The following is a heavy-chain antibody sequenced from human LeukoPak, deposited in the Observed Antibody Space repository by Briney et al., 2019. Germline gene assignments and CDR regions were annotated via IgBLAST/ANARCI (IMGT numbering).Heavy chain of an antibody. V-gene: IGHV3-21*01. CDR1: GFTFSDYW. CDR3: AKGGGSSWDYYFDN. D-gene: IGHD6-13*01. CDR2: ISSSSSYI. J-gene: IGHJ4*02. Sequence: GGSLRLSCAASGFTFSDYWMHWVRQAPGKGLEWVSAISSSSSYIYYADSVKGRFTISRDNAKNSLYVQMNSLRAEDTAVYYCAKGGGSSWDYYFDNWGQGTLVTVSS.